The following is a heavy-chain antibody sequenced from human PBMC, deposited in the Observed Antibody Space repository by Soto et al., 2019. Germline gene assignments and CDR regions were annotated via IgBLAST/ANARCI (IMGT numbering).Heavy chain of an antibody. CDR2: MSHSGGT. D-gene: IGHD1-1*01. J-gene: IGHJ3*02. V-gene: IGHV4-34*01. CDR1: GGSVNSGNYY. CDR3: ARVERGTATTVVDAFDI. Sequence: QVQLQQWGAGLLKPSETLSLTCAVFGGSVNSGNYYWSWIRQPPGKGLEWIGEMSHSGGTHFNPSRKSRGTRSVDTSKNQFSLKMSSVTAADTALYYCARVERGTATTVVDAFDIWGPGTMVTVSS.